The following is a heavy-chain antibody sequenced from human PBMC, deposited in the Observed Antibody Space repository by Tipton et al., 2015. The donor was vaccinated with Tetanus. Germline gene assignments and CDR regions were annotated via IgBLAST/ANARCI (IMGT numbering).Heavy chain of an antibody. V-gene: IGHV4-31*03. CDR1: GGSISSGGYY. D-gene: IGHD3-22*01. CDR3: ARGYYHDSSGYYYKAPNDY. J-gene: IGHJ4*02. CDR2: IYYSGST. Sequence: TLSLTCTVSGGSISSGGYYWSWTRQHPGKGLEWIGYIYYSGSTYYNPSLKSRVTISVDTSKNQFSLKLSSVTAADTAVYYCARGYYHDSSGYYYKAPNDYWGQGTLVTVSS.